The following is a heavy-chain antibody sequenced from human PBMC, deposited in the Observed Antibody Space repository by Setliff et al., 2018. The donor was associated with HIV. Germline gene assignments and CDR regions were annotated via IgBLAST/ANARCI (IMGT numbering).Heavy chain of an antibody. CDR3: ARDGSGSYYYYYYMDV. CDR1: GFTFSNYW. D-gene: IGHD1-26*01. V-gene: IGHV3-74*01. J-gene: IGHJ6*03. Sequence: GESLRLSCAASGFTFSNYWMHWVRQAPGKGLVWVSRINSDGSSTSYAESAKGRFTISRDNAKNMLYLQMNSLRAEDTAVYYCARDGSGSYYYYYYMDVWGKGTTVTVSS. CDR2: INSDGSST.